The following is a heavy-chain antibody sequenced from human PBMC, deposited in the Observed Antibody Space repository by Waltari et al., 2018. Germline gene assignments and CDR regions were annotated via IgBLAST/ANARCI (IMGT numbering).Heavy chain of an antibody. CDR3: ARDQSVAGNYYYYYGMDV. V-gene: IGHV4-4*07. D-gene: IGHD6-19*01. CDR2: IYTSGST. CDR1: AGSLSSSY. J-gene: IGHJ6*02. Sequence: QVQLQESGPGLVKPSETLSLPCPVPAGSLSSSYWSWIRQPAGTGLEWIGRIYTSGSTNYNPSLKSRVTMSVDTSKNQFSLKLSSVTAADTAVYYCARDQSVAGNYYYYYGMDVWGQGTTVTVSS.